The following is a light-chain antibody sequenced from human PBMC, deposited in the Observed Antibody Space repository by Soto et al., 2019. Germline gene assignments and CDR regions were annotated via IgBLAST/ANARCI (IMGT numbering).Light chain of an antibody. Sequence: QSVLTQPPSVSGAPGQRVTVSCTGTSSNIGAGFDVHWYQQVPGTAPKVLIYGNTNRPSGVPDRLSGSKSGTSASLAITGLQADDEADYYCQSYDRSLSGWVFGGGTKLTVL. V-gene: IGLV1-40*01. CDR2: GNT. J-gene: IGLJ3*02. CDR3: QSYDRSLSGWV. CDR1: SSNIGAGFD.